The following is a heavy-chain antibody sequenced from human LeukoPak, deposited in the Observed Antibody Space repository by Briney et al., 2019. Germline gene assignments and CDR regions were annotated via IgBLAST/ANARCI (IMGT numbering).Heavy chain of an antibody. D-gene: IGHD3-10*01. V-gene: IGHV3-21*01. J-gene: IGHJ4*02. CDR3: ARGGSITMVRGKSDYFDY. CDR1: GFTFSIYS. Sequence: GVSLRLSCAASGFTFSIYSMNWVRQAPGKGRECVSSIRSSSSYIYYTDSVKGRFTISRDNAKNSLYLQMNSLRAEDTAVYYCARGGSITMVRGKSDYFDYWGQGTLVTVSS. CDR2: IRSSSSYI.